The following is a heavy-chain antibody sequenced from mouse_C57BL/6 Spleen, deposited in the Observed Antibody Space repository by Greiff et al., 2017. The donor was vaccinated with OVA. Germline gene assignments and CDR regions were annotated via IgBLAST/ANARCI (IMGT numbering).Heavy chain of an antibody. D-gene: IGHD1-1*01. CDR1: GFTFTDYY. CDR3: AKNCDSSYEWYFDV. CDR2: VYPYTGGT. J-gene: IGHJ1*03. Sequence: VQLQQSGPVLVKPGPSVKISCKASGFTFTDYYMHWVKQSHGKSLEWIGLVYPYTGGTSYNPKFKGKATLTVETSSSTAYMELTSLTSEDSAVYYFAKNCDSSYEWYFDVWGTGTTVTVSS. V-gene: IGHV1-36*01.